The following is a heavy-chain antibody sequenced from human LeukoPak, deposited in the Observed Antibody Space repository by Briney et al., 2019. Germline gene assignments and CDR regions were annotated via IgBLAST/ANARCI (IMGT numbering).Heavy chain of an antibody. CDR3: ARLAPMDYYYYYMDV. Sequence: PGRSLRLSCAASGFTFSSYAMHWVRQAPGKGLEWVAVISYDGSNKYYADSVKGRFTISRDNSKNTLYLQMNSLRAEDTAVYYCARLAPMDYYYYYMDVWGKGTTVTVSS. CDR1: GFTFSSYA. CDR2: ISYDGSNK. D-gene: IGHD3-10*01. V-gene: IGHV3-30-3*01. J-gene: IGHJ6*03.